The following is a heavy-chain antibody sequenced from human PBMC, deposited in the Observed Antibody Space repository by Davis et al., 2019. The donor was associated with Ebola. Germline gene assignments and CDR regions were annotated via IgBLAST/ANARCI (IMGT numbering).Heavy chain of an antibody. V-gene: IGHV1-8*01. CDR1: GYTFSRYD. CDR2: MDPHSGDT. J-gene: IGHJ4*02. CDR3: ATAAGERLDHFDS. D-gene: IGHD1-26*01. Sequence: AASVKVSCKASGYTFSRYDINWVRQAAGQGLEWVGWMDPHSGDTVYDQKFQGRVTMTEDTSTDTAYMELTSLRSEDTAVYYCATAAGERLDHFDSWGQGSLVTVSS.